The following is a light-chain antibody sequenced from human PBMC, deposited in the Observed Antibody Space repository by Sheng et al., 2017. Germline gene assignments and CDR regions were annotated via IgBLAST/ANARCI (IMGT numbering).Light chain of an antibody. CDR2: DAS. CDR1: QSVRIY. CDR3: QQYASAPET. V-gene: IGKV3-20*01. Sequence: ETVMTQSPATLSVSPGESATLSCRASQSVRIYLAWYQQKPGQAPRLLIYDASTRATGIPDRFSGSVSGADFTLTIARLEPEDFALYVCQQYASAPETFGQGTKVEIK. J-gene: IGKJ1*01.